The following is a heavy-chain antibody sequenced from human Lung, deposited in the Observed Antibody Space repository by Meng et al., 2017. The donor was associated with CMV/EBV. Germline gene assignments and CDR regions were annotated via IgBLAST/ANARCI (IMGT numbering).Heavy chain of an antibody. CDR3: ARSSSDY. V-gene: IGHV3-74*01. CDR1: GFTFSSYW. CDR2: INSDGSST. J-gene: IGHJ4*02. D-gene: IGHD2-2*01. Sequence: SLGRACADSGFTFSSYWMDWVRQATGKGLVWVSRINSDGSSTSYEDSVKGRFTISRDNAKNTLYLQMNSLRAEDTAVYYCARSSSDYWGQGTLVTVSS.